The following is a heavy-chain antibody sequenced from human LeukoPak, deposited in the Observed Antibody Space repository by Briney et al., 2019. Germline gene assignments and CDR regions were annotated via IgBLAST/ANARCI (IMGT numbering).Heavy chain of an antibody. CDR1: GGSISSYY. V-gene: IGHV4-59*01. D-gene: IGHD1-26*01. J-gene: IGHJ4*02. CDR3: ARTYSGSYYFDY. Sequence: SETLSLTCTVPGGSISSYYWTWIRQPPGKGLEWIGHIYYSGSTNYNPSLKSRVTISVDTSKNQFSLKLSSVTAADTAVYYCARTYSGSYYFDYWGQGTLVTVSS. CDR2: IYYSGST.